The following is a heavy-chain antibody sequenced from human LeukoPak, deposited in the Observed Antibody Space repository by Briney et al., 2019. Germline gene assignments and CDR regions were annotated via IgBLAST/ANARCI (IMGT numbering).Heavy chain of an antibody. CDR3: ARIRCVSGPEICYNH. CDR1: GVFLTDYY. D-gene: IGHD2-8*01. V-gene: IGHV4-34*01. Sequence: SETLSLTCAVSGVFLTDYYWSWIRQSPGKGLEWIGEVSPDGYDKYNPSLKSRVSISVDRSENQLSLRLSSVTAADTAICYCARIRCVSGPEICYNHWAQGSLVTVSS. CDR2: VSPDGYD. J-gene: IGHJ5*02.